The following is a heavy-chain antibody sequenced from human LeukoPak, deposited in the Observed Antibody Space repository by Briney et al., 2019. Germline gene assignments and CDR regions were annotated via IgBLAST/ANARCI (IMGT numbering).Heavy chain of an antibody. CDR3: ARAKGRYSNYASYYFDY. Sequence: SVKVSCKASGGTFGSYAISWVRQAPGQGLEWMGRIIPIFGTANYAQKFQGRVTITTDESTSTAYMELSSLRSEDTAVYYCARAKGRYSNYASYYFDYWGQGTLVTVSS. D-gene: IGHD4-11*01. CDR2: IIPIFGTA. V-gene: IGHV1-69*05. CDR1: GGTFGSYA. J-gene: IGHJ4*02.